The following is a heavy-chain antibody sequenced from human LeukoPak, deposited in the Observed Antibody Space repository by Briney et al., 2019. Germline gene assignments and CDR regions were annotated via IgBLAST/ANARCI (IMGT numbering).Heavy chain of an antibody. CDR1: GLTFSEAW. CDR3: AREEVLLWFGE. V-gene: IGHV3-30-3*01. CDR2: ISYDGSNK. J-gene: IGHJ4*02. D-gene: IGHD3-10*01. Sequence: GGSLRLSCAVSGLTFSEAWLSWVRQAPGKGLEWVAVISYDGSNKYYADSVKGRFTISRDNSKNTLYLQMNSLRAEDTAVYYCAREEVLLWFGEWGQGTLVTVSS.